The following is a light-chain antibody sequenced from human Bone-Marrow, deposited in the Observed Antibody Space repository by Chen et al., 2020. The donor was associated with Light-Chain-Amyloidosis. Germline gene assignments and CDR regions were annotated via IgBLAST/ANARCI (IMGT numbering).Light chain of an antibody. V-gene: IGKV3-20*01. Sequence: EIVLTQSPGTLSLSPGEGANLSCRASQTISSNYLTWYQQKFGQAPRLLIYGSSSRATAIPDRFTGSGAGTDCTLTINRLAPEDFAMYYCQQYGTSPLTFGGGTKVEIK. CDR2: GSS. CDR3: QQYGTSPLT. J-gene: IGKJ4*01. CDR1: QTISSNY.